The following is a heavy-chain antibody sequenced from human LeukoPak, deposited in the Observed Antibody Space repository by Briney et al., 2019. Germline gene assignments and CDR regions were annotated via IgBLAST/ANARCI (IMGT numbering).Heavy chain of an antibody. Sequence: GGSLRLSCAASGFTFSSYWMHWVRQAPGKGLVWVSRINSDGSSTSYADSVKGRFTISRDNAKNTLYLQMNSLRAEDTAVYYCAGVGYCTNGVCYTDPSHYWYFDLWGRGTLVTVSS. CDR2: INSDGSST. CDR1: GFTFSSYW. J-gene: IGHJ2*01. CDR3: AGVGYCTNGVCYTDPSHYWYFDL. V-gene: IGHV3-74*01. D-gene: IGHD2-8*01.